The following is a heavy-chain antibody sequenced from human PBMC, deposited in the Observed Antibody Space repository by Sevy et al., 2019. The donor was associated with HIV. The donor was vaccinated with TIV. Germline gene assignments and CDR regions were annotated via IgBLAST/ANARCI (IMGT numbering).Heavy chain of an antibody. CDR3: ARDGRITMVQGVIINYGMDV. D-gene: IGHD3-10*01. V-gene: IGHV3-48*03. CDR2: ISHSGGAI. Sequence: GGSLRLSCAASGFIFSRYEMNWVRQAPGKGLEWVSYISHSGGAINYADSVKGRFTISRDNAKNSLYLQMNSLRAEDTAVYYCARDGRITMVQGVIINYGMDVWGQGTTVTVSS. J-gene: IGHJ6*02. CDR1: GFIFSRYE.